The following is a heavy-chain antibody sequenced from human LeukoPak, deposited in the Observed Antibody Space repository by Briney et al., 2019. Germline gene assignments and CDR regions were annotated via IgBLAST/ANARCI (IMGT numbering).Heavy chain of an antibody. D-gene: IGHD4-17*01. J-gene: IGHJ4*02. CDR2: IYSGGST. V-gene: IGHV3-66*02. CDR1: GFTVSSNY. CDR3: ARDQPYDYGDYVDY. Sequence: GGSLRLSCAASGFTVSSNYMSWVRQAPGKGLEWVSVIYSGGSTYYADSVKGRFTIPRDNSKNTLYLQMNSLRAEDTAVYYCARDQPYDYGDYVDYWGQGTLVTVSS.